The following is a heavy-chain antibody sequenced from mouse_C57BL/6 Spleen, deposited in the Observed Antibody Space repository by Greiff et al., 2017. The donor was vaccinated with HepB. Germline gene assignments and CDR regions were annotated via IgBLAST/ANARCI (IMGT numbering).Heavy chain of an antibody. Sequence: QVQLKQSGAELVRPGASVTLSCKASGYTFTDYEMHWVKQTPVHGLEWIGAIDPETGGTAYNQKFKGKAILTADKSSSTAYMELRSLTSEDSAVYYCTRRGDYDYDRRYFDVWGTGTTVTVSS. CDR2: IDPETGGT. D-gene: IGHD2-4*01. CDR3: TRRGDYDYDRRYFDV. J-gene: IGHJ1*03. CDR1: GYTFTDYE. V-gene: IGHV1-15*01.